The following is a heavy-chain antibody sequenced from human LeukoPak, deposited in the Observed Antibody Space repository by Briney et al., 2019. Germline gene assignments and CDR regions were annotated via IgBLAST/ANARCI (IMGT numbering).Heavy chain of an antibody. CDR1: GYSINSGYY. D-gene: IGHD2-2*01. V-gene: IGHV4-38-2*02. J-gene: IGHJ5*02. Sequence: SETLSLTCTVSGYSINSGYYWAWIRQPPGKGLEWIGSIYHSGSTNYNPSLKSRVTISVDTSKNQFSLKLSSVTAADTAVYYCARGLNLESTSPLCNWFDPWGQGTLVTVSS. CDR2: IYHSGST. CDR3: ARGLNLESTSPLCNWFDP.